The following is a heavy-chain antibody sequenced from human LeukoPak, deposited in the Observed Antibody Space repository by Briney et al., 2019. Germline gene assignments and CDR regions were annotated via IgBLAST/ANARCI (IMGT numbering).Heavy chain of an antibody. D-gene: IGHD2-15*01. CDR3: TRGRGSCSGGTCYVDY. CDR2: ISNSASTI. V-gene: IGHV3-48*01. J-gene: IGHJ4*02. CDR1: GFTFTSYI. Sequence: PGGSLRLSCAASGFTFTSYIMNWVRQAPGKGPEWLSYISNSASTIYYADSVKGRFTISRDNAKSSLWLQMSSLRAEDTAVYYCTRGRGSCSGGTCYVDYWGQGTLVTVSS.